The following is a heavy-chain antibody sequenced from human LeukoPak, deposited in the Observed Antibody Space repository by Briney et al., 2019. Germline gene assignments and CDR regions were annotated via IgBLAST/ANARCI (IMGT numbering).Heavy chain of an antibody. V-gene: IGHV1-58*02. J-gene: IGHJ5*02. Sequence: ASVKVSCKASGFTFTSSAMQWVRQARGQRLEWIGWIVVGSGNTNYAQKFQERATITRDMSTSTAYMELSSLRSEDTAVYYCAADLSVGPSRYDPWGQGTLVTVSS. D-gene: IGHD1-26*01. CDR3: AADLSVGPSRYDP. CDR2: IVVGSGNT. CDR1: GFTFTSSA.